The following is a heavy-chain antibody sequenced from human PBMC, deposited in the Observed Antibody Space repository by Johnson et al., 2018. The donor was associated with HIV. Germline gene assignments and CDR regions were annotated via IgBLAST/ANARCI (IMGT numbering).Heavy chain of an antibody. Sequence: VQLVESGGGLVQPGGSLRLSCAASGFTFDDYGMSWVRQAPGQGLKWVAGINWNGGRTGYADSVQGRLTISSDNAKNTLYLQMNRLKADDTAIYYCAKDEEGYSSAWSAGTAFDIWGQGTMVTVSS. J-gene: IGHJ3*02. CDR3: AKDEEGYSSAWSAGTAFDI. D-gene: IGHD6-13*01. CDR1: GFTFDDYG. CDR2: INWNGGRT. V-gene: IGHV3-20*04.